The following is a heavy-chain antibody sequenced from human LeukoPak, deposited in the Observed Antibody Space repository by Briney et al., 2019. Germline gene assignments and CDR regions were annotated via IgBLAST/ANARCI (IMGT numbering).Heavy chain of an antibody. CDR1: GITFSSYG. D-gene: IGHD1-26*01. CDR3: ARGKGWVDY. CDR2: ISSTGGTT. J-gene: IGHJ4*02. V-gene: IGHV3-23*01. Sequence: GGTLRLSCAASGITFSSYGMSWVRQAPGKGLEWVSSISSTGGTTYYADSVKGRFTISRDNAKNSLYLQMNSLRAEDTAVYYCARGKGWVDYWGQGTLVTVSS.